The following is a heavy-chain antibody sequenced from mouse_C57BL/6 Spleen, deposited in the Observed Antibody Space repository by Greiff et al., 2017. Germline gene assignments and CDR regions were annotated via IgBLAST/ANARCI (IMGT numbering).Heavy chain of an antibody. D-gene: IGHD1-1*01. CDR1: GYAFTNYL. CDR3: ARGGLLRGDY. J-gene: IGHJ2*01. CDR2: INPGSGGT. V-gene: IGHV1-54*01. Sequence: QVQLKQSGAELVRPGTSVKVSCKASGYAFTNYLIEWVKQRPGQGLEWIGVINPGSGGTNYNEKFKGKATLTADKSSSTAYMQLSSLTSEDSAVYFCARGGLLRGDYWGQGTTLTVSS.